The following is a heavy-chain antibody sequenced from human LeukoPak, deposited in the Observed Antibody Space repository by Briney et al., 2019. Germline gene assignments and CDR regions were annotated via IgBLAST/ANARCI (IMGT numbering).Heavy chain of an antibody. Sequence: SETLSLTCTVSGGSISSSSYYWGWIRQPPGKGLEWIGSIYYSGSTYYNPSLKSRVTISVDTSKNQFSLKLSSVTAADTAVYYCARHQDDYGDSEQLRNFDYWGQGTLVTVSS. CDR2: IYYSGST. J-gene: IGHJ4*02. CDR3: ARHQDDYGDSEQLRNFDY. D-gene: IGHD4-17*01. CDR1: GGSISSSSYY. V-gene: IGHV4-39*07.